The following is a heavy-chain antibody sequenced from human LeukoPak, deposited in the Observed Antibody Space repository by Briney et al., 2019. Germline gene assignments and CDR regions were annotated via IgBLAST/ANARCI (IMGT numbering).Heavy chain of an antibody. CDR2: INPNKGGT. CDR3: ARDQSIAAAGTGAFDC. V-gene: IGHV1-2*02. Sequence: ASVKVSCKPSGYTFTGYYIHWVRPAPAQGLEWMRWINPNKGGTNYEQNLQGRVTKTRNTAIRTAYMEISSLRSDDPAVYYCARDQSIAAAGTGAFDCWGQGSLVT. J-gene: IGHJ4*01. D-gene: IGHD6-13*01. CDR1: GYTFTGYY.